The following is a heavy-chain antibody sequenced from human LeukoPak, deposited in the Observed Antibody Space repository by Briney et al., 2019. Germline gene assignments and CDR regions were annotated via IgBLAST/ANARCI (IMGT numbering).Heavy chain of an antibody. V-gene: IGHV3-74*01. CDR3: LGKPSYN. J-gene: IGHJ4*02. CDR2: ILTDGITT. CDR1: GFPFSSHW. D-gene: IGHD1-1*01. Sequence: GGSLRLSCAASGFPFSSHWMHWVRQGPGTGLVWVAGILTDGITTTYADSVKGRFTICRDNAENTLYLQMNSLRPEDTAVYYCLGKPSYNWGQGTLVTVSS.